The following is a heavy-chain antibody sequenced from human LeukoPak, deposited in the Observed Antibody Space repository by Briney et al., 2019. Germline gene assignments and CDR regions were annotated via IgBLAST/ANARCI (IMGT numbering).Heavy chain of an antibody. CDR2: ISGSGGST. V-gene: IGHV3-23*01. CDR1: GFTFSSYA. D-gene: IGHD3-10*01. CDR3: AKDPTNGGYYDYGMDV. Sequence: GGSLRLSCAASGFTFSSYAMSWVRQAPGKGLEWVSAISGSGGSTYYADSVKGRFTISRDNSKNTLYLQMNSLRAEDTAVYYCAKDPTNGGYYDYGMDVWGQGTTVTVSS. J-gene: IGHJ6*02.